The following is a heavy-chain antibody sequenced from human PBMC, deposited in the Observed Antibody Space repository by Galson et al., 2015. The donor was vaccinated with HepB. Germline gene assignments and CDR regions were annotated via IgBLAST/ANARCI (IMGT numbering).Heavy chain of an antibody. V-gene: IGHV3-15*01. Sequence: SLRLSCAASGFTFNNAWMNWVRQAPGKGLEWVGRIKSKAEDGTTIYAAPVRGRFTISRDDSKKTLFLQMKSLKTEDTANYYGTTAGGGDFDYWGQGTLVTVSS. CDR2: IKSKAEDGTT. CDR1: GFTFNNAW. J-gene: IGHJ4*02. D-gene: IGHD3-16*01. CDR3: TTAGGGDFDY.